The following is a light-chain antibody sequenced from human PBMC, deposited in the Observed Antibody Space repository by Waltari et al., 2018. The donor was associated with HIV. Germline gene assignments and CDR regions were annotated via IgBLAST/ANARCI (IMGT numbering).Light chain of an antibody. CDR1: TTDLVENY. CDR2: EAT. Sequence: QPALTQPASVSGSPGQSIILSCSRSTTDLVENYFCWYQQHPGKAPKLLIYEATKRPAGISDRFSGSKSDGTASLTISGLRSEDEAQYFCGSWSSKGTPWVFGGGTKVTVL. V-gene: IGLV2-14*01. J-gene: IGLJ3*02. CDR3: GSWSSKGTPWV.